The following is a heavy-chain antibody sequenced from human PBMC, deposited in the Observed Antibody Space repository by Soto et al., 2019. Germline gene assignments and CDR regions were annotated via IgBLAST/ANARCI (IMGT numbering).Heavy chain of an antibody. CDR1: GGSFSGYY. V-gene: IGHV4-34*01. CDR3: ARGHSRPLLYGSGSYHY. CDR2: INHSGST. J-gene: IGHJ4*02. Sequence: PSXTLSLTCAVYGGSFSGYYWSWIRQPPGKGLEWIGEINHSGSTNYNPSLKSRVTISVDTSKNQFSLKLSSVTAADTAVYYCARGHSRPLLYGSGSYHYCGKGTLVTVAS. D-gene: IGHD3-10*01.